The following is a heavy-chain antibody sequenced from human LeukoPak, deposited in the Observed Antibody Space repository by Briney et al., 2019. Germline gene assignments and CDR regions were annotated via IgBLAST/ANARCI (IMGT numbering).Heavy chain of an antibody. D-gene: IGHD2-2*01. CDR1: GGSISSNNW. Sequence: SETLSLTCAVSGGSISSNNWWSWVRQPPGKGLEWIGDIYHSGSINYNPSLKSRVSISVDKSKNQFSLKLSSVTAADTAVYYCARDVYCSSTSCYGWFDPWGQGTLVTVSS. V-gene: IGHV4-4*02. J-gene: IGHJ5*02. CDR3: ARDVYCSSTSCYGWFDP. CDR2: IYHSGSI.